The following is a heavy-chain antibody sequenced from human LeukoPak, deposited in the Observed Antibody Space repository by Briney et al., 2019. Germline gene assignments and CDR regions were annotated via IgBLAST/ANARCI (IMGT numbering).Heavy chain of an antibody. CDR3: VKEDHYGDYVQIDH. D-gene: IGHD4-17*01. V-gene: IGHV3-74*01. CDR1: GFTFSSYW. CDR2: ISDGGSTT. J-gene: IGHJ4*02. Sequence: GGSLRLSCTASGFTFSSYWMHWVRQAPGKGLVWVSRISDGGSTTTYADPVKGRFTISRDNAKNTLYLQMNGLRAEDTAVYYCVKEDHYGDYVQIDHWGQGTLVTVSS.